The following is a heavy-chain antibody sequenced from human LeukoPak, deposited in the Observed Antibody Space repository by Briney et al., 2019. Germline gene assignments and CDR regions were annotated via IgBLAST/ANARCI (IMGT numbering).Heavy chain of an antibody. V-gene: IGHV4-31*03. CDR1: GDSISGGTYY. Sequence: SETLSLTCTVSGDSISGGTYYWTWIRQHPGKGLEWIGSIYYSGTTYYNPSLKSRVTISVDTSKNQFSLKLSSVTAADTAVYYCARFTSGNRDYWGQGTLVIVSS. CDR2: IYYSGTT. D-gene: IGHD1/OR15-1a*01. J-gene: IGHJ4*02. CDR3: ARFTSGNRDY.